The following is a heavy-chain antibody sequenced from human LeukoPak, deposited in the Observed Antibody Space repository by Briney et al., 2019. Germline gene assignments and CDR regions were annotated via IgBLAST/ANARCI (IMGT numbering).Heavy chain of an antibody. CDR2: ISGDGVSS. V-gene: IGHV3-43*02. CDR3: AREQFSHTSNYFDN. J-gene: IGHJ4*02. Sequence: GGSLRLSCAASGFMFDDYAMHWVRQVPGRGLEWVSLISGDGVSSFYADSVRGRFTISRDNNNNSLSLQMYSPTTEDTAFYYCAREQFSHTSNYFDNWGQGILVTVSS. CDR1: GFMFDDYA. D-gene: IGHD5-24*01.